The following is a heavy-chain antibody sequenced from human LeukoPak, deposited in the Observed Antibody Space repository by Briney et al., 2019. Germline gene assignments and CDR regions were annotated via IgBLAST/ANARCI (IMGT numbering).Heavy chain of an antibody. J-gene: IGHJ4*02. CDR1: GGTFSSYA. D-gene: IGHD6-13*01. Sequence: SSVKVSCKASGGTFSSYAISWVRQAPGQGLEWMGRIIPIFGTANYAQKFQGRVTITTDEFTSTAYMELSSLRSEDTAVYYCARERGLPSSSWYDYWGQGTLVTVSS. CDR2: IIPIFGTA. CDR3: ARERGLPSSSWYDY. V-gene: IGHV1-69*05.